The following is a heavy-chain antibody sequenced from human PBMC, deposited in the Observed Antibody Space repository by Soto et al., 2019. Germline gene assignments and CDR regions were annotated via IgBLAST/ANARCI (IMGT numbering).Heavy chain of an antibody. Sequence: SETLSLTCAVSGGSISSGGYSWSWIRQPPGKGLEWIGSIYLSGSTYYNPSLKSRVTMSVDTSKNQFSLKLSSVTAADTAVYYCARHWGRGAAGTCYNWGQGTLVTVSS. J-gene: IGHJ1*01. CDR2: IYLSGST. V-gene: IGHV4-30-2*03. D-gene: IGHD6-13*01. CDR1: GGSISSGGYS. CDR3: ARHWGRGAAGTCYN.